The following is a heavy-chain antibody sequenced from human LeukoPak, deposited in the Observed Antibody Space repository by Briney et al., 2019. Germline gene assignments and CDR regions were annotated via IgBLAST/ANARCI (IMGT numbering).Heavy chain of an antibody. Sequence: ASVKVSCKASGYTLTTYYMHWVRQAPGQGLEWMGIINPNGGSTTYAQKFQGRVTMTRDTSTSTVYMELSSLRSEDTAVYYCARVNSGWNWFDPWGQGTLVTVSS. CDR1: GYTLTTYY. J-gene: IGHJ5*02. CDR3: ARVNSGWNWFDP. V-gene: IGHV1-46*01. CDR2: INPNGGST. D-gene: IGHD6-19*01.